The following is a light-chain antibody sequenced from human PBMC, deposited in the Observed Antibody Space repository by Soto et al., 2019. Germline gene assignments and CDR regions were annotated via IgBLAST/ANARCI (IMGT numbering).Light chain of an antibody. CDR1: QSIGSD. J-gene: IGKJ2*01. V-gene: IGKV3-15*01. CDR2: GAA. CDR3: QQYNIWSLYT. Sequence: EIVMTQSPATLSVSPGDRATLSCRASQSIGSDLAWYQLKPGQAPRLLIYGAATRATGIPAKFSGSGSRTEFSLTISGLQSEDSAVYYCQQYNIWSLYTFGQGTKLEIK.